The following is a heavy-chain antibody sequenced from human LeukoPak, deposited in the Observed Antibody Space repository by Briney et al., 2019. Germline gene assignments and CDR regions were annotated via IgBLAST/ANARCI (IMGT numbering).Heavy chain of an antibody. CDR3: TRGLGEHGGVSDR. CDR2: IKHDGSEQ. D-gene: IGHD3-16*01. CDR1: GFIFTSNR. Sequence: GGSLRLSCAGSGFIFTSNRMNWVRQAPGKGLEWVANIKHDGSEQIYVDSVKGRFTISRDNAKDSVYLQMNSLRAEDTAVYYCTRGLGEHGGVSDRWGQGTLVIVS. J-gene: IGHJ5*02. V-gene: IGHV3-7*01.